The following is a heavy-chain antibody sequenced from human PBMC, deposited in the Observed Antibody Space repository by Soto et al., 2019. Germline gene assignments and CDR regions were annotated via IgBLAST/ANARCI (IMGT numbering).Heavy chain of an antibody. CDR1: GYSFTSYW. D-gene: IGHD3-9*01. Sequence: PGESLKISCKGSGYSFTSYWIGWVRQMPGKGLEWMGIIYPGDSDTRYSPSFQGQVTISADKSISTAYLQWSSLKASDTAMYYCARQRGGHDILTGYPNNYYYYCGMDVWGQGTTVTVSS. CDR2: IYPGDSDT. J-gene: IGHJ6*02. V-gene: IGHV5-51*01. CDR3: ARQRGGHDILTGYPNNYYYYCGMDV.